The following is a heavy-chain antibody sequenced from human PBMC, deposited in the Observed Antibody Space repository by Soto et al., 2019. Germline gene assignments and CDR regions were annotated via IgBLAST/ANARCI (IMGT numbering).Heavy chain of an antibody. CDR1: GYTFTSYG. V-gene: IGHV1-18*01. CDR3: ARDVRFLEWLSYYDYGMDV. D-gene: IGHD3-3*01. Sequence: ASVKVSCKASGYTFTSYGISWVRQAPGQGLEWMGWISAYNGNTNYAQKLQGRVTMTTDTSTSTAYMELRSLRSDDTAVYYCARDVRFLEWLSYYDYGMDVWGQGTRVAVSS. CDR2: ISAYNGNT. J-gene: IGHJ6*02.